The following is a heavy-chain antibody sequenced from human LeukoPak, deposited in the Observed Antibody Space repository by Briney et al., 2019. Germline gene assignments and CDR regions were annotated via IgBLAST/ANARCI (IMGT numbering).Heavy chain of an antibody. CDR1: GFTFSSHW. D-gene: IGHD6-19*01. V-gene: IGHV3-7*01. Sequence: SGGSLRLSCAASGFTFSSHWMSWVRQAPGKGLEWVANIKQDGSEKYYVDSVKGRFTISRDNAKNSLYLQMNSLRAEDTAVYYCAGDSYSSGWYDYWGQGTLVTVSS. CDR2: IKQDGSEK. J-gene: IGHJ4*02. CDR3: AGDSYSSGWYDY.